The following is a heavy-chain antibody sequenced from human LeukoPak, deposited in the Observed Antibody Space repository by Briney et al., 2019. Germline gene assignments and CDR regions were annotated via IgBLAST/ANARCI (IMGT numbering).Heavy chain of an antibody. CDR2: ISSSSSYI. V-gene: IGHV3-21*01. D-gene: IGHD2-15*01. CDR1: GFTFSSYS. CDR3: ARDRGPYCSGGSCLRSFDY. Sequence: GGSLRLSCAASGFTFSSYSMNWVRQAPGKGLEWVSSISSSSSYIYYADSVKGRFTISRDNAKNSLYLQMNSLRAEDTAVYYCARDRGPYCSGGSCLRSFDYWGRGTLVTVSS. J-gene: IGHJ4*02.